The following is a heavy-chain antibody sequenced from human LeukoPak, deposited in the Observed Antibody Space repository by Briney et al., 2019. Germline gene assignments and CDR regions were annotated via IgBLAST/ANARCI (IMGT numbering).Heavy chain of an antibody. CDR3: ARAKSSGWYFGFDY. J-gene: IGHJ4*02. D-gene: IGHD6-19*01. CDR2: IYYSGST. V-gene: IGHV4-59*01. CDR1: GGSISNYY. Sequence: SETLSLTCTVSGGSISNYYWSWIRQPPGKGLEWIGYIYYSGSTNYNPSLKSRVTISVDTSKNQFSLKLSSVTAADTAVYYCARAKSSGWYFGFDYWGQGTLVTVSS.